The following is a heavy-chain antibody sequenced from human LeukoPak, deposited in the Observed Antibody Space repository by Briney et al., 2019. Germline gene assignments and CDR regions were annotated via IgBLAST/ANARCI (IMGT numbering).Heavy chain of an antibody. D-gene: IGHD3-3*01. J-gene: IGHJ4*02. Sequence: SETLSLTCTVSGGSISSSSYYWGWIRQPPGKGLEWIGSIYHSGSTNYNPSLKSRVTISVDKSKNQFSLKLSSVTAADTAVYYCARESRDLATDVFDLPPAFDYWGQGTLVTVSS. CDR1: GGSISSSSYY. CDR2: IYHSGST. V-gene: IGHV4-39*07. CDR3: ARESRDLATDVFDLPPAFDY.